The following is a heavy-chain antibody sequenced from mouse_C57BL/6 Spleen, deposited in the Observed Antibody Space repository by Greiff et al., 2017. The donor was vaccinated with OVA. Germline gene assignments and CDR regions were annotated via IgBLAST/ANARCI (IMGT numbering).Heavy chain of an antibody. CDR1: GFTFSDYG. J-gene: IGHJ1*03. Sequence: EVMLVESGGGLVKPGGSLKLSCAASGFTFSDYGMHWVRQAPEKGLEWVAYISSGSSTIYYADTVKGRFTISRDNAKNTLFLQMTSLRSEDTAMYYCARGMTTVGNFDVWGTGTTVTVSS. CDR3: ARGMTTVGNFDV. CDR2: ISSGSSTI. V-gene: IGHV5-17*01. D-gene: IGHD1-1*01.